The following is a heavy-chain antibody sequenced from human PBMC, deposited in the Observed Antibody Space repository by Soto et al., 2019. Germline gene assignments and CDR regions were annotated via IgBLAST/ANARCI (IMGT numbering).Heavy chain of an antibody. CDR3: AKDLTRQLAYWLDP. CDR1: GFTLSNDL. Sequence: GSLRLSCSASGFTLSNDLVHWVRQSPGKGLVWVSRISADGSDTAYADSVKGRFSISRDNARNTVYLQMSSLRVDDTAVYYCAKDLTRQLAYWLDPWGQGTQVTVSS. J-gene: IGHJ5*02. D-gene: IGHD6-6*01. CDR2: ISADGSDT. V-gene: IGHV3-74*01.